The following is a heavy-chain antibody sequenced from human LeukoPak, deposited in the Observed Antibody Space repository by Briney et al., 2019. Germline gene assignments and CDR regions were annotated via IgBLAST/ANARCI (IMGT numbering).Heavy chain of an antibody. CDR3: AREGYCSSTSCQTRAFDI. Sequence: SETLSLTCAVSGSSISSSNWWSWVRQPPGKGLKWIGEIYHSGSTNYNPSLKSRVTISVDKSKNQFSLKLSSVTAADTAVYYCAREGYCSSTSCQTRAFDIWGQGTMVTVSS. CDR2: IYHSGST. D-gene: IGHD2-2*01. V-gene: IGHV4-4*02. CDR1: GSSISSSNW. J-gene: IGHJ3*02.